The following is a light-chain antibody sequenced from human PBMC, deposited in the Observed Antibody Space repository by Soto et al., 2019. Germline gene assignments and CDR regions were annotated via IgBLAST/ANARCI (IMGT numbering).Light chain of an antibody. CDR3: QQDFDWPLT. Sequence: VLPQVPATGSLVPVERSALCGVASQTVSSSLAWYQQKPGQAPRLLIYEASSRATGIPARFSGSGSGADFTLTISSLEPEDFALYYCQQDFDWPLTFGGGTKVDIK. V-gene: IGKV3-11*01. CDR2: EAS. CDR1: QTVSSS. J-gene: IGKJ4*01.